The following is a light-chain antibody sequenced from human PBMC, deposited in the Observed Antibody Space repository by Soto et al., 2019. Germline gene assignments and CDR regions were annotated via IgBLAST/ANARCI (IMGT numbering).Light chain of an antibody. CDR1: QSVSSSY. CDR3: QQYGRT. Sequence: EFAVTQSPGTLSLSPGERATLSCRASQSVSSSYLAWYQQKPGQAPRLLIYGASSRATGIPDRFSGSGSGTDFTLTISRLEPEDFAVYYCQQYGRTFGQGTKAE. J-gene: IGKJ1*01. V-gene: IGKV3-20*01. CDR2: GAS.